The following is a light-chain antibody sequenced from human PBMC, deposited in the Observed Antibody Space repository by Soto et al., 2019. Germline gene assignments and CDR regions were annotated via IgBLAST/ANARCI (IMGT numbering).Light chain of an antibody. J-gene: IGKJ1*01. CDR2: DAS. V-gene: IGKV1-5*01. CDR1: QNINNW. CDR3: QQYNSDSWA. Sequence: DIQMTQSPSTLSASVGDRVTITCRASQNINNWLAWYQQKPGMAPKLLIYDASSLGSGVPSRFSGSGSGIEFSLTITSLQPDDFATYYCQQYNSDSWAFGQGTKVEI.